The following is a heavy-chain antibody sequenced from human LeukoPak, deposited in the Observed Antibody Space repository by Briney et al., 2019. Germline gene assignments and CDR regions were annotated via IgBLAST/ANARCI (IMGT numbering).Heavy chain of an antibody. Sequence: PSETLSLTCTVSGYPISSGYYWGWIRQPPGEGLEWIGSIYHSGSTYYNPSLKSRVTISVDTSKNQFSLKLRSVTAADTAVYYCARHGNYYGSGSYYWGQGTLVTVSS. CDR3: ARHGNYYGSGSYY. CDR1: GYPISSGYY. J-gene: IGHJ4*02. CDR2: IYHSGST. V-gene: IGHV4-38-2*02. D-gene: IGHD3-10*01.